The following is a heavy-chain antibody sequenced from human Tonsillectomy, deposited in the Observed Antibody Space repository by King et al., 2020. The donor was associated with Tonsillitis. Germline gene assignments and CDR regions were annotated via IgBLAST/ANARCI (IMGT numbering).Heavy chain of an antibody. CDR2: IVEDGSEK. CDR3: ARDRGTYDRVAVYYYAMDV. CDR1: RFTFSHFW. D-gene: IGHD3-16*01. Sequence: VQLVESGGGLVQPGGSLRLSCAASRFTFSHFWMSWVRQAPGKGLEWVANIVEDGSEKYYVDSVKGRFTISRDNAKNSLYLQMNSLRAEDTAVYYCARDRGTYDRVAVYYYAMDVWGQGTTVTVSS. V-gene: IGHV3-7*03. J-gene: IGHJ6*02.